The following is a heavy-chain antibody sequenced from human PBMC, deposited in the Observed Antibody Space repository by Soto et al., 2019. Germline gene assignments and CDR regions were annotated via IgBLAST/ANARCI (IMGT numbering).Heavy chain of an antibody. CDR3: ARDDYGICPY. D-gene: IGHD3-10*01. CDR1: GYTVTDYY. Sequence: QVQLVQSGTEVKKPGASVKVSCKASGYTVTDYYIHWVRQAPGQGLEWMGWIDPKNGGTIYAQKFQDRVTMIRDTSISTAYMDLSRLTSDDTALYYCARDDYGICPYWGQGTLVTVSS. CDR2: IDPKNGGT. J-gene: IGHJ4*02. V-gene: IGHV1-2*02.